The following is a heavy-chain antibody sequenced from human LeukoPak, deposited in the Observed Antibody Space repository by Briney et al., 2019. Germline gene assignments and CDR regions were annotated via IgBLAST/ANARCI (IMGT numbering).Heavy chain of an antibody. Sequence: SETLSLTCTVSGGSISSGGYYWSWIRQRPGKGLEWIGYIYYSGSTYYNPSLKSRVTISVDTSKNQFSLKLSSVTAADTAVYYCARDNPYGEDYWGQGTLVTVSS. CDR1: GGSISSGGYY. J-gene: IGHJ4*02. V-gene: IGHV4-31*03. CDR3: ARDNPYGEDY. D-gene: IGHD4-17*01. CDR2: IYYSGST.